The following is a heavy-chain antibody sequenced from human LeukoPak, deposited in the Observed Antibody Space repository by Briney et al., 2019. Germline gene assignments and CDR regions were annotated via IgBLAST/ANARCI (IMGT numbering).Heavy chain of an antibody. Sequence: GGSLRLSCAASGFTFSSYAMHWVRQAPGKGLEWVAVISYDGSNNYYADSVKGRFTISRDNSKNTLYLQMNSLRAEDTAVYYCARDHKEQQLVPDYWGQGTLVTVSS. J-gene: IGHJ4*02. CDR3: ARDHKEQQLVPDY. V-gene: IGHV3-30-3*01. CDR1: GFTFSSYA. CDR2: ISYDGSNN. D-gene: IGHD6-13*01.